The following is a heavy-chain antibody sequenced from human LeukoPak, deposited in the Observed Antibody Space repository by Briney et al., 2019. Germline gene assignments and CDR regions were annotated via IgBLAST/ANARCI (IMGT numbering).Heavy chain of an antibody. CDR3: ARDLGIAARPGYFDF. Sequence: SETLSLTCTVSGGSISSGGYYWSWIRQPPGKGLEWIGYIYHSGSTYYNPSLKSRVTISVDRSKNQFSLKLSSVTAADTAVYYCARDLGIAARPGYFDFWGQGTLVTVSS. CDR2: IYHSGST. J-gene: IGHJ4*02. CDR1: GGSISSGGYY. V-gene: IGHV4-30-2*01. D-gene: IGHD6-6*01.